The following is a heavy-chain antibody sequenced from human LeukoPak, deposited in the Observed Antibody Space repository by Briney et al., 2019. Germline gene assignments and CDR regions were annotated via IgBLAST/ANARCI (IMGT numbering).Heavy chain of an antibody. D-gene: IGHD4-17*01. Sequence: GSLRLSCAASGFTFSNAWMNWIRQPPGKGLEWIGYIYYSGSTNYNPSLRSRVTISLDTSKKQFSLKLSSVTAADTAIYYCAREGGTVPDYWGQGTLVTVSS. CDR1: GFTFSNAW. CDR3: AREGGTVPDY. V-gene: IGHV4-59*01. J-gene: IGHJ4*02. CDR2: IYYSGST.